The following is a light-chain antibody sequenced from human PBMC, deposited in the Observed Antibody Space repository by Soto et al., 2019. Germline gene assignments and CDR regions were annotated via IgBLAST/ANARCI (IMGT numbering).Light chain of an antibody. CDR1: SSNIGKNY. Sequence: QSVLTQPPSVSAAPGQKVTISCSGSSSNIGKNYVSWYQQLPRTAPKLLIYDNNKRPSGIPDRFSGSKSGTSATLGITGLQAGDEADFYCGTWDDSLSAWVFAGGTKVTVL. CDR2: DNN. J-gene: IGLJ3*02. CDR3: GTWDDSLSAWV. V-gene: IGLV1-51*01.